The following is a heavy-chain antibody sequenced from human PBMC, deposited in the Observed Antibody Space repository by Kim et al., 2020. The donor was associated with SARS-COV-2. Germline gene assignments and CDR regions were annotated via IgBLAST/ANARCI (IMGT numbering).Heavy chain of an antibody. J-gene: IGHJ4*02. V-gene: IGHV4-39*01. D-gene: IGHD5-12*01. Sequence: PSLKSRVTISVDTSKNQFSLRLSSVTAADTAVYYCARAAGWATGGTNFDYWGQGTLVTVSS. CDR3: ARAAGWATGGTNFDY.